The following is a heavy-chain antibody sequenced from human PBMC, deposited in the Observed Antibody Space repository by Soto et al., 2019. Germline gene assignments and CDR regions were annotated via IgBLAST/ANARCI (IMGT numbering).Heavy chain of an antibody. CDR1: GFTFSNAW. J-gene: IGHJ4*02. V-gene: IGHV3-15*01. CDR2: IKSKTDGGTT. Sequence: PGGSLRLSCAASGFTFSNAWMSWVRQAPGKGLEWVGRIKSKTDGGTTDYAAPVKGRFTISRDDSKNTLYLQMNSLKTEDTAVYYCTTDAYSSGWRSIQFDYWGQGTLVTVSS. CDR3: TTDAYSSGWRSIQFDY. D-gene: IGHD6-19*01.